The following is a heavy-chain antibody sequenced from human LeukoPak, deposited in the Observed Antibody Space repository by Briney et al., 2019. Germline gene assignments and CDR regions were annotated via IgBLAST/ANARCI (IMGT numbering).Heavy chain of an antibody. V-gene: IGHV3-53*01. Sequence: GGSLRLSCAASGFTVSSNYMSWVRQAPGKGLEWVSVIYSTNTTYYADSVKGRFTLSRDNSKNTLYLQMNSLRAEGTAVYYCAMIKEGWGQGTLVTVSS. CDR2: IYSTNTT. CDR1: GFTVSSNY. CDR3: AMIKEG. D-gene: IGHD3-22*01. J-gene: IGHJ4*02.